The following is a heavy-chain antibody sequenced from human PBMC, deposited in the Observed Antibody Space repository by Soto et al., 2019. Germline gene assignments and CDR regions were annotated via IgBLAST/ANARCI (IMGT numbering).Heavy chain of an antibody. Sequence: GGSLRLSCAASGFTLSGSAMHWVRQASGEGLEWVGRIRRKANSYATAYAASVKGRFTISRDDSKNTAYLQMNSLKTEDTAVYYCTRHHADFDYFNYGMDVWGQGTTVTVSS. CDR2: IRRKANSYAT. CDR3: TRHHADFDYFNYGMDV. CDR1: GFTLSGSA. J-gene: IGHJ6*02. V-gene: IGHV3-73*01.